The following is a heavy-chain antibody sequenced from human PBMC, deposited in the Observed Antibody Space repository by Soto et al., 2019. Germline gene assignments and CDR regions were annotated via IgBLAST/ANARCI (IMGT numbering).Heavy chain of an antibody. V-gene: IGHV4-31*03. Sequence: QVQLQESGLGLVKPSQTLSLTCTVSGGSISSGGYYWSWIRQHPGKGLEWIGYIYYSGSTYYNPSLKSRATIAVDTSKNQFSLKLSSVTAADTPVYYCARGVPMVRAVNHTPYFDYWGQGTPVTVSS. CDR3: ARGVPMVRAVNHTPYFDY. CDR2: IYYSGST. D-gene: IGHD3-10*01. J-gene: IGHJ4*02. CDR1: GGSISSGGYY.